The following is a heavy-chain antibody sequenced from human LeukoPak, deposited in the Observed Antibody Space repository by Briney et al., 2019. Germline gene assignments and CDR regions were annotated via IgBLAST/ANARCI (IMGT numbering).Heavy chain of an antibody. CDR2: IYPDDSDT. J-gene: IGHJ5*02. CDR1: GYIFTTYW. CDR3: ARQPFLNSNWFDP. V-gene: IGHV5-51*01. Sequence: GESLKISCKASGYIFTTYWIGWVRQMPGKGLEWMGIIYPDDSDTRYSPSFQGQVTISADKSISTAYLQWSSLKASDTAMYYCARQPFLNSNWFDPWGQGTLVTVSS.